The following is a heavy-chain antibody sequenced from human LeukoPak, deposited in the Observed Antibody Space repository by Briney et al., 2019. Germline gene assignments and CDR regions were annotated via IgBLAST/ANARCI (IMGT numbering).Heavy chain of an antibody. J-gene: IGHJ1*01. Sequence: ASVKVTCKVSGYTLTELSMHWVRQAPGKGVGWMGGFDPEDGETSYAQKFQGRVTMTEDPSTDTAYTQLSSLRSEDPAVYYCATDPSNYYDSSGYYPLDHWGQGPLVTVSS. CDR1: GYTLTELS. D-gene: IGHD3-22*01. V-gene: IGHV1-24*01. CDR2: FDPEDGET. CDR3: ATDPSNYYDSSGYYPLDH.